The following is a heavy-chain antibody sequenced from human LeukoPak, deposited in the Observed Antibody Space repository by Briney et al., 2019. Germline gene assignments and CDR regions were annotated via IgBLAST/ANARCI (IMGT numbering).Heavy chain of an antibody. D-gene: IGHD3-22*01. J-gene: IGHJ4*02. CDR2: INPKSGGT. CDR1: GCAFTDYY. Sequence: ASVKVPCKTSGCAFTDYYMHWVRQAPGQGLEWMGWINPKSGGTIYAQNFQGRVTLTRDMSVSTVYMELSRLRSDDTAVYYCARAGRYDTSGYYYRYWGQGTLVTVSS. V-gene: IGHV1-2*02. CDR3: ARAGRYDTSGYYYRY.